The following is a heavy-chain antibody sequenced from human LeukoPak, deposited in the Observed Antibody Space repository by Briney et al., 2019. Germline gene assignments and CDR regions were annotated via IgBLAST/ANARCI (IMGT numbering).Heavy chain of an antibody. CDR1: GGSISSGGYY. D-gene: IGHD2-15*01. CDR3: ARAYCSGGSCYRFFDY. Sequence: LSLTCTVSGGSISSGGYYWSWIRQHPGKGLEWVSYISSSSSYTNYADSVKGRFTISRDNAKNSLYLQMNSLRAEDTAVYYCARAYCSGGSCYRFFDYWGQGTLVTVSS. V-gene: IGHV3-11*06. J-gene: IGHJ4*02. CDR2: ISSSSSYT.